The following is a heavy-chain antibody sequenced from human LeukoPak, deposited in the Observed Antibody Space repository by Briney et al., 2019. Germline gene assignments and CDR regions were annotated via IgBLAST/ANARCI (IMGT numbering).Heavy chain of an antibody. D-gene: IGHD6-19*01. CDR1: GFTFDDYA. Sequence: GRSLRLSCAASGFTFDDYAMHWVRQASGKGLEWVSGISWNSGSIGYADSVKGRFTISRDNAKNSLYLQMNSLRAEDTALYYCAKEPAGYYYYGMDVWGQGTTVTVSS. CDR3: AKEPAGYYYYGMDV. CDR2: ISWNSGSI. V-gene: IGHV3-9*01. J-gene: IGHJ6*02.